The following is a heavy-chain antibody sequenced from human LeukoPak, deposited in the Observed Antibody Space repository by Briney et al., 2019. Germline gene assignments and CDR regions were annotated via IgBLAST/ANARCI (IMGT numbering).Heavy chain of an antibody. V-gene: IGHV3-7*01. CDR2: IKQDGSEK. Sequence: GGSLRLSCAASGFTFSRYWVSWVRQAPGKGLEWVANIKQDGSEKYYVDSVKGRFTISRDNAKNSLYLQMNSLRAEDTAVYYCASSALITMVRGAMTDYWGQGTLVTVSS. J-gene: IGHJ4*02. CDR1: GFTFSRYW. D-gene: IGHD3-10*01. CDR3: ASSALITMVRGAMTDY.